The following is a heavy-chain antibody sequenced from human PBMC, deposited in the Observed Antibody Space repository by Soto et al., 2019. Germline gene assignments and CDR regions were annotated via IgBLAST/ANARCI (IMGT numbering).Heavy chain of an antibody. V-gene: IGHV4-59*01. CDR3: ARDGLSSGWYRSLGYWFDP. D-gene: IGHD6-19*01. CDR1: GGSISSYY. J-gene: IGHJ5*02. Sequence: SETLSLTCTVSGGSISSYYWSWIRQPPGKGLEWIGYTYYSGSTNYNPSLKSRVTISVGTSKNQFSLKLSSVTAADTAVYYCARDGLSSGWYRSLGYWFDPWGQGTLVTVSS. CDR2: TYYSGST.